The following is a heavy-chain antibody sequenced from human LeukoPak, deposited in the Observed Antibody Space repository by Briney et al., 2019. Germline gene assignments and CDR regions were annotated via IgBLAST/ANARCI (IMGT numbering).Heavy chain of an antibody. CDR1: GFTFSSYA. D-gene: IGHD2-15*01. CDR2: ISGSGGST. Sequence: GGSLGLSCAASGFTFSSYAMSWVRQAPGKGLEWVSAISGSGGSTYYADSVKGRFTISRDNSKNTLYLQMNSLRAEDTAVYYCAKSEKLGYCSGGSCWFDYWGQGTLVTVSS. J-gene: IGHJ4*02. V-gene: IGHV3-23*01. CDR3: AKSEKLGYCSGGSCWFDY.